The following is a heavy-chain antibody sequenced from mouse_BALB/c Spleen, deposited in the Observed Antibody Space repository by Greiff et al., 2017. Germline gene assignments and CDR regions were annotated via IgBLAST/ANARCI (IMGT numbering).Heavy chain of an antibody. CDR2: ISSGGSYT. J-gene: IGHJ3*01. V-gene: IGHV5-9-4*01. D-gene: IGHD2-14*01. Sequence: EVMLVESGGGLVKPGGSLKLSCAASGFTFSSYAMSWVRQSPEKRLEWVAEISSGGSYTYYPDTVTGRFTISRDNAKNTLYLEMSSLRSEDTAMYYCARLVRGFAYWGQGTLVTVSA. CDR1: GFTFSSYA. CDR3: ARLVRGFAY.